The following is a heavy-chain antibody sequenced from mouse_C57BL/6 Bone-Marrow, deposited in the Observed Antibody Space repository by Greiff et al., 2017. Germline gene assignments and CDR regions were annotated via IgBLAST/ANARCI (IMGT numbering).Heavy chain of an antibody. CDR2: ISSGGSYT. J-gene: IGHJ1*03. D-gene: IGHD1-1*01. V-gene: IGHV5-6*01. CDR1: GFTFSSYG. Sequence: EVQLVESGGDLVKPGGSLKLSCAASGFTFSSYGMSWVRQTPDKRLAWVATISSGGSYTYYPDSVKGRFTISRDNAKNPLYLQMSSLKSEDTAMYYCARRYYYGSGRYFDVWGTGTTVTVSS. CDR3: ARRYYYGSGRYFDV.